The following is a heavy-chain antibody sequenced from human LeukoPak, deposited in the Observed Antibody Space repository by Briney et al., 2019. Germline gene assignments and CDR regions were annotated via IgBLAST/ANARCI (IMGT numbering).Heavy chain of an antibody. CDR2: IGAYNGNT. Sequence: ASVKVSCKASGYTFTSYGISWVRQAPGQGLEWMGWIGAYNGNTNYAQKLQGRVTMTTDTSTSTACMELRSLRSDDTAVYYCARANYDFWSNWFDPWGQGTLVTVSS. D-gene: IGHD3-3*01. CDR1: GYTFTSYG. CDR3: ARANYDFWSNWFDP. J-gene: IGHJ5*02. V-gene: IGHV1-18*01.